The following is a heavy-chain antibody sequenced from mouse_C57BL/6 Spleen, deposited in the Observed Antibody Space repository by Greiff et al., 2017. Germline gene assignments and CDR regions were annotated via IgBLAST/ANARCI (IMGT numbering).Heavy chain of an antibody. D-gene: IGHD2-12*01. V-gene: IGHV1-69*01. CDR2: IDPSDSYT. CDR3: ARRGSIAQYYFDY. J-gene: IGHJ2*01. Sequence: QVQLQQPGAELVMPGASVKLSCKASGYTFTSYWMHWVKQRPGQGLEWIGEIDPSDSYTNYNQKFKGKSTLTVDKSSSTAYMQLSSLTSEDSAVYYWARRGSIAQYYFDYWGQGTTLTVSS. CDR1: GYTFTSYW.